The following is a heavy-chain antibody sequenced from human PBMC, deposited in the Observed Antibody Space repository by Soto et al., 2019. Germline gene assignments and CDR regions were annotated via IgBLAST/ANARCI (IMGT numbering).Heavy chain of an antibody. CDR3: ARDGNRGYDMDV. CDR1: GFDFSKYN. Sequence: EVQVVESGGGLIQPGGSLRLSCAGSGFDFSKYNMDWVRQAPGKGLEWISYISNTSRTKFYADSEKGRFTISRDNARSSLFLEMNSLRDADTAIYYCARDGNRGYDMDVWGQGTTVTVSS. J-gene: IGHJ6*02. CDR2: ISNTSRTK. D-gene: IGHD1-1*01. V-gene: IGHV3-48*02.